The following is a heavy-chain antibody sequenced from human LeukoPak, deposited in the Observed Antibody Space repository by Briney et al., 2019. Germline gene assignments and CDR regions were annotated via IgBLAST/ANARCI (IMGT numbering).Heavy chain of an antibody. CDR1: GYSFADYY. Sequence: ASVKVSCKASGYSFADYYMHWVRQAPGQGLEWMGWIKPNSGDTRSAQKFQGRVTMTRDTSISTAYMELSSLRSDDTAVYYCARGGRYYGSGSYTAFDIWGQGTMVTVSS. J-gene: IGHJ3*02. CDR3: ARGGRYYGSGSYTAFDI. CDR2: IKPNSGDT. V-gene: IGHV1-2*02. D-gene: IGHD3-10*01.